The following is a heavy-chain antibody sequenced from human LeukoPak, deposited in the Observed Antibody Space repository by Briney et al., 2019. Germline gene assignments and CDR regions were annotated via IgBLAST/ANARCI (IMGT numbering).Heavy chain of an antibody. D-gene: IGHD3-10*01. CDR2: IWHDGSHK. V-gene: IGHV3-33*01. J-gene: IGHJ4*02. CDR1: EFAFNTYA. CDR3: ARDIFGSGSYPDF. Sequence: GGSLRLSCAASEFAFNTYAMHWVRQAPGQGLEWVALIWHDGSHKFYSNSVRGQFTISRDNSKNTVSLQMNNLRPEDTAVYYCARDIFGSGSYPDFWGQGTLVTVSS.